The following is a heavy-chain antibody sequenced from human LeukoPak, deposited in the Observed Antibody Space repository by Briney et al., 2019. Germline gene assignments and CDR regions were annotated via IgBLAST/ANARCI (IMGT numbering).Heavy chain of an antibody. Sequence: ASVKVSCKASGGTFSSYTISWVRQAPGQGLECMARIIPILGIANYAQKFQGRVTITADKSTSTAYMELSSLRSEDTAVYYCAREASAQRGYCSSTSCPGGYYYGMDVWGQGTTVTVSS. CDR1: GGTFSSYT. J-gene: IGHJ6*02. D-gene: IGHD2-2*03. CDR2: IIPILGIA. CDR3: AREASAQRGYCSSTSCPGGYYYGMDV. V-gene: IGHV1-69*04.